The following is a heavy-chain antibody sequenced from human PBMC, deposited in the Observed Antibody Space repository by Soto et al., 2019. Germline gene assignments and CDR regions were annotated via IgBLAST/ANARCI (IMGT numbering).Heavy chain of an antibody. CDR1: GFTFSSYW. J-gene: IGHJ4*02. CDR2: RKQDGSEK. V-gene: IGHV3-7*01. Sequence: GGSLRLSCAASGFTFSSYWMSWVRQAPGKGLEWVANRKQDGSEKYYVDSVKGRFTISRDNAKNSLYLQMNSLRAEDTAVYYCARGGGYCSSTSCYFDYWGQGTLVTVSS. D-gene: IGHD2-2*01. CDR3: ARGGGYCSSTSCYFDY.